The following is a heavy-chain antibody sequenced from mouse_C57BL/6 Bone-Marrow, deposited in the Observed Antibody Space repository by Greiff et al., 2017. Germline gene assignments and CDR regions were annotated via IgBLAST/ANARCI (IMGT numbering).Heavy chain of an antibody. CDR3: ARQDYSTWFAY. Sequence: EVKLMESGGDLVKPGGSLKLSCAASGFTFSSYGMSWVRQTPDKRLEWVATISSGGSYTYYPDSVKGRFTISRDNAKNTLYLQMSSLKSEDTAMYYCARQDYSTWFAYWGKGTLVTVSA. CDR2: ISSGGSYT. J-gene: IGHJ3*01. CDR1: GFTFSSYG. D-gene: IGHD2-5*01. V-gene: IGHV5-6*01.